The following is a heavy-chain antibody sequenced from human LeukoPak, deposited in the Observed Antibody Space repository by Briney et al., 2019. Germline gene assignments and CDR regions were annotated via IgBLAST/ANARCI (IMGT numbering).Heavy chain of an antibody. CDR2: ISSNGGST. Sequence: GGSLRLSCSASGFTFSRYAMHWVRQAPGKGLEYVSAISSNGGSTYYADSVKGRFTISRDNSRNTLHLQMSSLRVEDTAVYCCVKDSSSGSYFDYWDQGTLVTVSS. V-gene: IGHV3-64D*06. CDR1: GFTFSRYA. J-gene: IGHJ4*02. D-gene: IGHD3-10*01. CDR3: VKDSSSGSYFDY.